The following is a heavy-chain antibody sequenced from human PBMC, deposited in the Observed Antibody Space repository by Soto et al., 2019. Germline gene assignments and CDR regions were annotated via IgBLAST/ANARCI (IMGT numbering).Heavy chain of an antibody. V-gene: IGHV3-64*02. CDR1: GFTFKTYF. CDR2: ISSSGDST. J-gene: IGHJ6*03. Sequence: PGGSLRLSCAASGFTFKTYFMHWVRQAPGKGPEYVSAISSSGDSTYYADSVKGRFTISRDNAKNTLYLQMNSLRAEDTAVYYCARESIYYDILTGYGNYYYMDVWGKETTVTVSS. CDR3: ARESIYYDILTGYGNYYYMDV. D-gene: IGHD3-9*01.